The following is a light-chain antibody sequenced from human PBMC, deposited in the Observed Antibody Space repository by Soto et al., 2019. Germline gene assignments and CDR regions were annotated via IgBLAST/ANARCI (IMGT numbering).Light chain of an antibody. CDR2: GAS. Sequence: EIVCRQAQGTMSLSPGERATIPCRASQSVSSSYLAWYKQKPGQAPRLLIYGASSRATGVPARFSGSGSGTEFTLTINSLQTEDVAAYYCQKYNSAPLTFGGGT. CDR3: QKYNSAPLT. CDR1: QSVSSSY. V-gene: IGKV3-20*01. J-gene: IGKJ4*01.